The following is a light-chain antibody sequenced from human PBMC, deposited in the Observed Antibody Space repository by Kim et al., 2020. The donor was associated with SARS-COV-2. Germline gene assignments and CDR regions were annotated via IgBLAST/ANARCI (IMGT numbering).Light chain of an antibody. J-gene: IGLJ3*02. CDR3: GSRDSGKNRWV. Sequence: ALGQTVRITCQGDSLRDYYASWYQQKPGQAPVVVIYGKNNRPSGIPGRFSGSSSRDTASLTITGAQAEDEADYYCGSRDSGKNRWVFGGGTKVTVL. CDR2: GKN. CDR1: SLRDYY. V-gene: IGLV3-19*01.